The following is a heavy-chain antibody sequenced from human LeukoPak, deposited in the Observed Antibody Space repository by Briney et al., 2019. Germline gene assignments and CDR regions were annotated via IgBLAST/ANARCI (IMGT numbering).Heavy chain of an antibody. J-gene: IGHJ4*02. Sequence: PSETLSLTCTVSGVSISGNYWSWIRQPPGKGLEWIGEINHSGSTNYNPSLKSRVTISVDTSKNQFSLKLSSVTAADTAVYYCARRWKSWFGDGYNYFDYWGQGTLVTVSS. D-gene: IGHD3-10*01. CDR2: INHSGST. CDR1: GVSISGNY. CDR3: ARRWKSWFGDGYNYFDY. V-gene: IGHV4-34*01.